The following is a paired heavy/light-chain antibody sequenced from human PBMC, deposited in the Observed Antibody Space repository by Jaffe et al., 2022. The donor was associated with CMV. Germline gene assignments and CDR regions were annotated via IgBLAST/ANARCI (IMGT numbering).Heavy chain of an antibody. Sequence: EVQLVESGGGLVKPGGSLRLSCAASGFTFSNAWMSWVRQAPGKGLEWVGRIKSKTDGGTTDYAAPVKGRFTISRDDSKNTLYLQMNSLKTEDTAVYYCTTEWEYCGGDCYSGTFDYWGQGTLVTVSS. CDR1: GFTFSNAW. D-gene: IGHD2-21*02. V-gene: IGHV3-15*01. CDR2: IKSKTDGGTT. J-gene: IGHJ4*02. CDR3: TTEWEYCGGDCYSGTFDY.
Light chain of an antibody. CDR3: NSRDSSGNHDVV. J-gene: IGLJ2*01. Sequence: SSELTQDPAVSVALGQTVRITCQGDSLRSYYASWYQQKPGQAPVLVIYGKNNRPSGIPDRFSGSSSGNTASLTITGAQAEDEADYYCNSRDSSGNHDVVFGGGTKLTVL. CDR1: SLRSYY. CDR2: GKN. V-gene: IGLV3-19*01.